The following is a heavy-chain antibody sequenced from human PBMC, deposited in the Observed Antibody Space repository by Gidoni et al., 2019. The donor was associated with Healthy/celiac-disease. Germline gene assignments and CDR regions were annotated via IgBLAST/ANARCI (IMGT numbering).Heavy chain of an antibody. J-gene: IGHJ3*01. CDR2: SSGSGGST. V-gene: IGHV3-23*01. D-gene: IGHD3-22*01. CDR1: AFTFSNYP. CDR3: AKDSLGTMILVVHYAFDV. Sequence: EVQLLASGVGLVQPRGSLRLSCAASAFTFSNYPMSLVRQAPGKGLEWVSDSSGSGGSTYDADSVKGRFNSSGDNSKNTLYLQMKSRRARDTAVYYGAKDSLGTMILVVHYAFDVWGQGTMVTVSS.